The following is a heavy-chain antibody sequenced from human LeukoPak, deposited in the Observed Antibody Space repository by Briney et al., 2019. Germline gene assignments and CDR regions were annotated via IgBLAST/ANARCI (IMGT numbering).Heavy chain of an antibody. CDR1: GFTFSSYE. Sequence: PGGSLRLSCAASGFTFSSYEMNWVRQAPGKGLEWVSYISSSGSTIYYADSVKGRFTISRDNAKNSLYLQMNSLRAEDTALYYCAREKYYYGSGCIDYWGQGTLVTVSS. CDR2: ISSSGSTI. D-gene: IGHD3-10*01. J-gene: IGHJ4*02. CDR3: AREKYYYGSGCIDY. V-gene: IGHV3-48*03.